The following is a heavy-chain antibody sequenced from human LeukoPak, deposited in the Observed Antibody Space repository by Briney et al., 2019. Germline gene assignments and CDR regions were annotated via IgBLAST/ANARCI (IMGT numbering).Heavy chain of an antibody. CDR1: GGSISSYY. Sequence: SETLSLTCTVSGGSISSYYWSCLRQPPGKGREGIGYIYYSGSTNYNPHLKSRVTIALDTSKNQFSLKLRSVTAADTAVYYCALSWIAVAGDFDYWGQGTLVTVSS. J-gene: IGHJ4*02. D-gene: IGHD6-13*01. CDR3: ALSWIAVAGDFDY. CDR2: IYYSGST. V-gene: IGHV4-59*01.